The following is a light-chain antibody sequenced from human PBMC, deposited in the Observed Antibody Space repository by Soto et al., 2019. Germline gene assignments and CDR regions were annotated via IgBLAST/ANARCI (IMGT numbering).Light chain of an antibody. Sequence: DIQMTQSPSSVSASVGDRVTITCRASQGINNWLAWYQEKPGKAPKLLIYAASNLQSGVPSRFSGSGSETDFTLTISSLQPEDFATYYCQQSNSFPYTFGQGTRLEIK. J-gene: IGKJ2*01. V-gene: IGKV1-12*01. CDR1: QGINNW. CDR2: AAS. CDR3: QQSNSFPYT.